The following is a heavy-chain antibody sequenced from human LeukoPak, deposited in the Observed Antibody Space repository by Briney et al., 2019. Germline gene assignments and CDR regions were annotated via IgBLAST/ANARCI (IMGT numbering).Heavy chain of an antibody. CDR1: GFPFRDYY. CDR3: AKDWRWELLKGAFNV. J-gene: IGHJ3*01. V-gene: IGHV3-11*04. D-gene: IGHD2-15*01. CDR2: LSSSGSTI. Sequence: GGPLRLSWAPSGFPFRDYYMSWFRGAPGRGVGGVSYLSSSGSTIYYADSVKGRFTISRDNSKNTLYLQMNSLRAEDTAVYYCAKDWRWELLKGAFNVWGQGTMVTVSA.